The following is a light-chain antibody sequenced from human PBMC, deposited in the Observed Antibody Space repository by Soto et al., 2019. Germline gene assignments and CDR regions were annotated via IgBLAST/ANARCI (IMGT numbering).Light chain of an antibody. J-gene: IGKJ4*01. V-gene: IGKV1-8*01. CDR1: QSIGTY. Sequence: AIRMTQSPSSFSATTGDRVTITCRASQSIGTYLAWYQQIPGRAPKLLIFAASTLQRGVPSRFSGSGSGTDFTLTISCLQSEDFATYYRKQYYIYPPTFGGGTKVDIK. CDR3: KQYYIYPPT. CDR2: AAS.